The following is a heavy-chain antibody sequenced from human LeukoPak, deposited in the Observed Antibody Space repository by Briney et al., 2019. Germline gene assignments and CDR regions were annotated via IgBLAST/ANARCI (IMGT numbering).Heavy chain of an antibody. CDR3: ARDPLRGGSLYDY. Sequence: ASVKVSCKASGYTFTGYYMHWVRQAPGQGLEWMGWINPNSGGTNYARNFQGRVTMTRDTPISTAYMELSGLRSDDTALYYCARDPLRGGSLYDYWGQGTLVTVSS. D-gene: IGHD2-15*01. CDR1: GYTFTGYY. V-gene: IGHV1-2*02. J-gene: IGHJ4*02. CDR2: INPNSGGT.